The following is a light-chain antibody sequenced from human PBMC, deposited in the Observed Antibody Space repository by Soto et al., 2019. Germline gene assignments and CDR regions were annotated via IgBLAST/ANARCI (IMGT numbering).Light chain of an antibody. Sequence: EIVLTQSPGTLSLSPGERATLSCRASQSVSSYYLAWYQQKPGQAPRLLIYGASSRATGIPHRFSGSGCGTDFTLTISRLEPEDFAVYYCHHYDTSPWTFGQGTKVEIK. CDR2: GAS. CDR3: HHYDTSPWT. J-gene: IGKJ1*01. CDR1: QSVSSYY. V-gene: IGKV3-20*01.